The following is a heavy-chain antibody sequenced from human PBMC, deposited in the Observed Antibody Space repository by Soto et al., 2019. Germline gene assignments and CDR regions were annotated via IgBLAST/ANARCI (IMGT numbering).Heavy chain of an antibody. Sequence: GGSLRLSCEASGFAFNTYWMHWVRQAPGKGLVWVSRINGDGSSTNYADSVKGRFTISRDNAKDTLYLQMNSLRGEDTAVYYCVRDRNWQLDDCWGQGTLVTVSS. J-gene: IGHJ4*02. CDR1: GFAFNTYW. V-gene: IGHV3-74*01. D-gene: IGHD1-1*01. CDR3: VRDRNWQLDDC. CDR2: INGDGSST.